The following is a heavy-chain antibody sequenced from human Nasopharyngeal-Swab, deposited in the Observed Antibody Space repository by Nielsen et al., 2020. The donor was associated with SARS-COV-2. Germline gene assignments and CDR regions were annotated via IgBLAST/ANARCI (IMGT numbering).Heavy chain of an antibody. CDR3: ARARGAYGDYYYYYYTDV. CDR2: TYYRSKWYN. J-gene: IGHJ6*03. D-gene: IGHD4-17*01. V-gene: IGHV6-1*01. CDR1: GDSVSSSRAA. Sequence: SETLSLTCAISGDSVSSSRAAWNWIRQSPSSGREWLGGTYYRSKWYNDYAVSVKSRITLNPDTSKYQFSLHLNSVTPEDTAVYYCARARGAYGDYYYYYYTDVWGKGTTVTVSS.